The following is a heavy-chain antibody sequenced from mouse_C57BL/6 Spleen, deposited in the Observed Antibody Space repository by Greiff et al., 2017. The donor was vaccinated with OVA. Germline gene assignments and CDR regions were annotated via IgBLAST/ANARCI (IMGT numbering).Heavy chain of an antibody. V-gene: IGHV1-5*01. Sequence: EVQLQQSGTVLARPGASVKMSCKTSGYTFTSYWMHWVKQRPGQGLEWIGAIYPGNSDTSYNQKFKGKAKLTAVTSASTAYMELSSLTNEDSAVYYCTTAQATAAWFADWGQGTLVTVSA. CDR1: GYTFTSYW. J-gene: IGHJ3*01. CDR3: TTAQATAAWFAD. D-gene: IGHD3-2*02. CDR2: IYPGNSDT.